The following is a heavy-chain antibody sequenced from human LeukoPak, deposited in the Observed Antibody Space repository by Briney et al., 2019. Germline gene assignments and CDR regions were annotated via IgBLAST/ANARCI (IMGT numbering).Heavy chain of an antibody. CDR3: ARGGIQVSGIDEFDY. CDR1: GFTLIDYD. D-gene: IGHD6-19*01. Sequence: GGSLSLSCAASGFTLIDYDMHWVRQVIGKGLEWVSAIGIRGDTHYSGCVKGRFTISRENAESSLYLQMNSLRAEHTAVYYCARGGIQVSGIDEFDYWGQGTLVTVSS. CDR2: IGIRGDT. J-gene: IGHJ4*02. V-gene: IGHV3-13*01.